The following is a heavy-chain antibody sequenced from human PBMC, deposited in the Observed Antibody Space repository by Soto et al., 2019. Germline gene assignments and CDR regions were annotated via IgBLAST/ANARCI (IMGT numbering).Heavy chain of an antibody. CDR1: EFTFSNYA. J-gene: IGHJ4*02. Sequence: QPGGSLRLSCAASEFTFSNYAMSWVRQAPGKGLEWVSAVSGSGGSTYYADSVKGRFTISRDNSKKTLYLQMNSLRAEDTAVYYCARNYYDSGGGFDYWGQGTLVTVSS. CDR2: VSGSGGST. V-gene: IGHV3-23*01. CDR3: ARNYYDSGGGFDY. D-gene: IGHD3-22*01.